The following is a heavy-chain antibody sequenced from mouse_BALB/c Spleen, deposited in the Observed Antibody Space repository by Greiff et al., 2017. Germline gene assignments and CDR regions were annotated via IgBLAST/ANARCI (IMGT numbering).Heavy chain of an antibody. V-gene: IGHV2-2*02. Sequence: QVHVKQSGPGLVQPSQSLSITCTVSGFSLTSYGVHWVRQSPGKGLEWLGVIWSGGSTDYNAAFISRLSISKDNSKSQVFFKMNSLQANDTAIYYCARSGNYRYGGGFAYWGQGTLVTVSA. D-gene: IGHD2-14*01. J-gene: IGHJ3*01. CDR3: ARSGNYRYGGGFAY. CDR2: IWSGGST. CDR1: GFSLTSYG.